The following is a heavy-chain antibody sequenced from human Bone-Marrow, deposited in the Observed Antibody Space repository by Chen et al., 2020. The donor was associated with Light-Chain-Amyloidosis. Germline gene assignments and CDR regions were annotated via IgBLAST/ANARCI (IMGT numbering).Heavy chain of an antibody. J-gene: IGHJ4*02. Sequence: QVQLQESGPGLVKPSGTLSLTCTVSGGSISSGKWWSWVRQSPGKGLEWIGEVYHNGCNNYNPSLKNRVTIFVDNSKNQFSLQLTSVTAADTAVYFCARVGSDYYDNSGFYPLDYWGQGTLVTVSS. CDR1: GGSISSGKW. D-gene: IGHD3-22*01. CDR3: ARVGSDYYDNSGFYPLDY. CDR2: VYHNGCN. V-gene: IGHV4-4*02.